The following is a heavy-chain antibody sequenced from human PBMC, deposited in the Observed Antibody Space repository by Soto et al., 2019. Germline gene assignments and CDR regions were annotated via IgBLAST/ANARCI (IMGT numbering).Heavy chain of an antibody. CDR2: IYYSGST. Sequence: SETLSLTCTVSGGSISSGGYYWSWIRQHPGKGLEWIGYIYYSGSTYYNPSLKSRVTISVDTSKNQFSLKLSSVTAADTAVYYCASIRIYPSFYFDYWGQGTLVTVSS. V-gene: IGHV4-31*03. D-gene: IGHD2-15*01. J-gene: IGHJ4*02. CDR3: ASIRIYPSFYFDY. CDR1: GGSISSGGYY.